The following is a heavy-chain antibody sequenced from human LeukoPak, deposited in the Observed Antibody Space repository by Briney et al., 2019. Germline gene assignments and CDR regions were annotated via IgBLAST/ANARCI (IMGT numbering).Heavy chain of an antibody. Sequence: GGSLRLSCAASGFTFSSYWMSWVRQAPGKGLEWVANIKQDGSEKYYVDSVKGRFTISRDNAKNSLYLQMNSLRAEDTAVYYCARESTIFGVGPSNFDYWGQGTLVTVSS. D-gene: IGHD3-3*01. CDR1: GFTFSSYW. V-gene: IGHV3-7*01. CDR3: ARESTIFGVGPSNFDY. J-gene: IGHJ4*02. CDR2: IKQDGSEK.